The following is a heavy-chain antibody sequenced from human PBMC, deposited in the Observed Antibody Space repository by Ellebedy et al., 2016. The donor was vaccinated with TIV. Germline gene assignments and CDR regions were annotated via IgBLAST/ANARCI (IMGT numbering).Heavy chain of an antibody. V-gene: IGHV3-48*01. Sequence: PGGSLRLSCAASEFTFRSYGMNWVRQAPGKGMEWISYISDSSSITYYADSVKGRFTISRDNAKNSLYLQRDSLRADDTAVYYCARRGGVTISIESRLFDIWGQGTMVTVSS. CDR2: ISDSSSIT. J-gene: IGHJ3*02. CDR3: ARRGGVTISIESRLFDI. CDR1: EFTFRSYG. D-gene: IGHD5-12*01.